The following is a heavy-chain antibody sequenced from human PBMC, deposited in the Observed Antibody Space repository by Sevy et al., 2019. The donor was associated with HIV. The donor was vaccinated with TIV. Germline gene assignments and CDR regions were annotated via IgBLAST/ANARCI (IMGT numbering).Heavy chain of an antibody. J-gene: IGHJ6*02. CDR3: AKGGEQVTYYYDSSGYYSHYYYGMDV. V-gene: IGHV3-30*02. Sequence: GGSLRLSCAASGFTFSSYGMHWVRQAPGKGLEWVAFIRYDGSNKYYVDSVKGRFTSSRNDSKNTLYLKMNSLRAKDTAVYYCAKGGEQVTYYYDSSGYYSHYYYGMDVWGQGTTVTVSS. CDR2: IRYDGSNK. D-gene: IGHD3-22*01. CDR1: GFTFSSYG.